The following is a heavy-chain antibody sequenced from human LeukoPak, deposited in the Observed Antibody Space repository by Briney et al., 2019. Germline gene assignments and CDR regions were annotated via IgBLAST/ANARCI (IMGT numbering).Heavy chain of an antibody. CDR3: AKARAGYPNPYYFDY. Sequence: GGSLRLSCAASGFTFSTYAMSWVRQAPGKGLEWVSTISGSGANTYYADSVRGRFTISRDNSKNTLSLHMNSLRAEHTAVYYCAKARAGYPNPYYFDYWGQGTLVTVSS. CDR1: GFTFSTYA. D-gene: IGHD3-9*01. J-gene: IGHJ4*02. V-gene: IGHV3-23*01. CDR2: ISGSGANT.